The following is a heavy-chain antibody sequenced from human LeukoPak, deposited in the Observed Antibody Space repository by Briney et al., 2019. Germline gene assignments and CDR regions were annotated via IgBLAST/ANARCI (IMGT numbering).Heavy chain of an antibody. CDR3: AKGNDY. J-gene: IGHJ4*02. CDR2: ISGSGGST. CDR1: GGSFSGYY. Sequence: ETLSLTCAVYGGSFSGYYWSWIRQPPGKGLEWVSAISGSGGSTYYADSVKGRFTISRDNSKNTLYLQMNSLRAEDTAVYYCAKGNDYWGQGTLVTVSS. V-gene: IGHV3-23*01.